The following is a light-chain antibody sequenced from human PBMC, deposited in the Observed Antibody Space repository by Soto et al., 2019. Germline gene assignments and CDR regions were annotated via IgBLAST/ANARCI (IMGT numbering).Light chain of an antibody. Sequence: TQSPSTLPLSPGERTTLSCRASQSVDRRSIAWYQQKPGQPPRPLIFGISNRATGIPDRFSGSGSGADFTLTISGLEAEDFAVYYCQQYHNSRTFGQGTKV. V-gene: IGKV3-20*01. CDR1: QSVDRRS. CDR2: GIS. CDR3: QQYHNSRT. J-gene: IGKJ1*01.